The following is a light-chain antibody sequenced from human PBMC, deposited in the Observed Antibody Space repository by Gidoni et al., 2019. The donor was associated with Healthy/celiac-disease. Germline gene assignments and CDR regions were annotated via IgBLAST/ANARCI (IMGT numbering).Light chain of an antibody. CDR1: KSISSW. CDR3: QQYNSNPRT. Sequence: SQMTQSPSTLSASVGDRVTITCRASKSISSWLAWYQQKPGKAPKLLIYKASSLESGVPSRFSGSGSGTEFTLTISSLQPDDFATYYCQQYNSNPRTFGQGTKVEIK. J-gene: IGKJ1*01. V-gene: IGKV1-5*03. CDR2: KAS.